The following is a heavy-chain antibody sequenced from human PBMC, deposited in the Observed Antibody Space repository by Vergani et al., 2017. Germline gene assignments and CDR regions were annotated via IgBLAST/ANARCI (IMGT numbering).Heavy chain of an antibody. J-gene: IGHJ5*02. D-gene: IGHD1-26*01. V-gene: IGHV3-21*01. Sequence: EVQLVESGRGLVKPGGSLRLSCAASGFTFSSYSMNWVRQAPGKGLEWVSSISSSSSYIYYADSLKGRFTISRDNAKNALYLQMNSLRAEDTAVYYCARTTDPDNWFDPWGQGTLVTVSS. CDR2: ISSSSSYI. CDR1: GFTFSSYS. CDR3: ARTTDPDNWFDP.